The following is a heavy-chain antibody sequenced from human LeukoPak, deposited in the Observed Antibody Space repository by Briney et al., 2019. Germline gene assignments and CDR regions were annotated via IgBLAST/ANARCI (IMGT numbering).Heavy chain of an antibody. Sequence: GGSLRLSCAASGFTFSSYGMHWVRQAPGKGLEWVAFIRYDGSNKYYADSVKGRFTISRDNSKNTLYLQMNSLRAEDTAVYYCARDSGPFRPDGYFDYWGQGTLVTVSS. J-gene: IGHJ4*02. CDR2: IRYDGSNK. D-gene: IGHD1-14*01. V-gene: IGHV3-30*02. CDR1: GFTFSSYG. CDR3: ARDSGPFRPDGYFDY.